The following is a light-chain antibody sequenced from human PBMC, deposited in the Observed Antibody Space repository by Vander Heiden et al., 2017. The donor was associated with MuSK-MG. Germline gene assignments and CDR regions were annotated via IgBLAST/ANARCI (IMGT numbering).Light chain of an antibody. CDR3: QSYDIRLSGSV. V-gene: IGLV1-40*01. CDR2: GNT. J-gene: IGLJ2*01. Sequence: QSVLPQPPSVSRDPAQRVTICCTGSRSNIGAGYEVHWYQQLPGTAPKLLIDGNTNRPSGVPDRFAGYKSGTSASLGITGLQAEDEADFYCQSYDIRLSGSVFGGGTKLTVL. CDR1: RSNIGAGYE.